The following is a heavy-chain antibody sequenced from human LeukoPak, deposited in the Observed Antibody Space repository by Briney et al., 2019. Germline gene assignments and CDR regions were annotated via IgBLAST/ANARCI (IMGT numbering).Heavy chain of an antibody. J-gene: IGHJ6*03. CDR1: GFTFRNYG. V-gene: IGHV3-30*02. Sequence: PGGSLRLSCAASGFTFRNYGMHWVRQATGKGLEWVSFIWSDGNNRFYAASVKGRFTISRDNSKSMLYLQMDSLRPEDTAVYYCAKDPGASGSGFHMDVWGKGTTVIVSS. CDR2: IWSDGNNR. D-gene: IGHD3-3*01. CDR3: AKDPGASGSGFHMDV.